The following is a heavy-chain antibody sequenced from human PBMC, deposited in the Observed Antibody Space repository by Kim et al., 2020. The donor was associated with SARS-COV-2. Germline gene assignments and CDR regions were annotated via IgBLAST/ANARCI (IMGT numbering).Heavy chain of an antibody. CDR1: GGSISSYY. Sequence: SETLSLTCTVSGGSISSYYWSWIRQPAGKGLEWIGRIYTSGSTNYNPSLKSRVTMSVDTSKNQFSLKLSSVTAADTAVYYCARGRYGAARPWYFDYWGQGTLVTVSS. V-gene: IGHV4-4*07. CDR3: ARGRYGAARPWYFDY. CDR2: IYTSGST. J-gene: IGHJ4*02. D-gene: IGHD6-6*01.